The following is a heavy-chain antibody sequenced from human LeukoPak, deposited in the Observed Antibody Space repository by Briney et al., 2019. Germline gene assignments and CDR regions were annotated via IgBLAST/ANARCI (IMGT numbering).Heavy chain of an antibody. V-gene: IGHV1-18*04. D-gene: IGHD2-2*01. CDR1: GYTFTSYG. Sequence: ASVNVSCKASGYTFTSYGISWVRQAPGQGLEWMGWISAYNGNTNYAQKLQGRVTMTTDTSTSTAYMELRSLRSDDTAVYYCAGGAGYCSSTSCPIYFDYWGQGTLVTVSS. CDR2: ISAYNGNT. J-gene: IGHJ4*02. CDR3: AGGAGYCSSTSCPIYFDY.